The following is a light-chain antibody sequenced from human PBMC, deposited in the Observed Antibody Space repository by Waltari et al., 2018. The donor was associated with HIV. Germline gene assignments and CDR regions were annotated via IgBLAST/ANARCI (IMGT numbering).Light chain of an antibody. CDR2: KDS. CDR1: ELANQY. CDR3: QSADSSGTYLVI. V-gene: IGLV3-25*03. J-gene: IGLJ2*01. Sequence: SYELTQPPSVSVSPGQTARIPRSGDELANQYAYWYQRKPGQAPVLVIYKDSERSSGIPGRFSGSSSGTTVTLTISGVQAEDEADYYCQSADSSGTYLVIFGGGTKLTVL.